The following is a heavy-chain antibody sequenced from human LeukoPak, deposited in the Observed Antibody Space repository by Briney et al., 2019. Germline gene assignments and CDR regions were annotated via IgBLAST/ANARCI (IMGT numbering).Heavy chain of an antibody. CDR2: ISYDGSNK. CDR3: AKEIGGSWGGDLDY. J-gene: IGHJ4*02. Sequence: PGRPLRLSCAASGFTFSSYGMHWVRQAPGKGLEWVAVISYDGSNKYYADSVKGRFTISRDNSKNTLYLQMNSLRAEDTAVYYCAKEIGGSWGGDLDYWGQGTLVTVSS. V-gene: IGHV3-30*18. D-gene: IGHD1-26*01. CDR1: GFTFSSYG.